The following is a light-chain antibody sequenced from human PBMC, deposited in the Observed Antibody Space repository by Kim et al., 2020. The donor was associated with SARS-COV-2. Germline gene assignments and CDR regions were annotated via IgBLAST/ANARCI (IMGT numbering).Light chain of an antibody. CDR1: QSISSW. CDR3: QQFTS. CDR2: KAS. J-gene: IGKJ2*01. V-gene: IGKV1-5*03. Sequence: PSTLSASVGDKVTIPCRASQSISSWMAWYQQKPGKAPKLLLYKASTLQSGVPSRFSGSESGTEFTLTISSLQPDDFATYYCQQFTSFGQGTKLEI.